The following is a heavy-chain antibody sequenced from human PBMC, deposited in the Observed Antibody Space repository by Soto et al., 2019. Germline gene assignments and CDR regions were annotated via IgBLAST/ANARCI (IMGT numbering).Heavy chain of an antibody. V-gene: IGHV3-74*01. Sequence: PGGSLRLSFAASGFTFSCYWMHWVRQSPGKGLVWVSRINSDGSTTNNADSVEGRFTISRDNAKNTLYLQMNSLSAEDTAVYYCVREATALSKFGMDVWGQGTTVTVSS. D-gene: IGHD2-21*02. CDR3: VREATALSKFGMDV. CDR2: INSDGSTT. CDR1: GFTFSCYW. J-gene: IGHJ6*02.